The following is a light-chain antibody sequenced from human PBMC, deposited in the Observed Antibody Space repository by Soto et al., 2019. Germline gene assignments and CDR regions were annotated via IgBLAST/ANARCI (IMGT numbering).Light chain of an antibody. J-gene: IGKJ1*01. CDR2: GAS. V-gene: IGKV3-20*01. CDR1: QSVSSSF. CDR3: QQYGSSPPCT. Sequence: EIVLTQSPGTLSLSPGERATLSCRASQSVSSSFLAWYQQKPGQAPRHLIYGASSRATGISDRFSGSGSGPDFALAISRLEPEDLAVYYCQQYGSSPPCTFGPGTKVEIK.